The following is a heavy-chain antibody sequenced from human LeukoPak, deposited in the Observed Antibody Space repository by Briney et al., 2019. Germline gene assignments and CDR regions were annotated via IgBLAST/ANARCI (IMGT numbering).Heavy chain of an antibody. CDR2: IDSSSSAM. CDR1: GFSFSTYS. V-gene: IGHV3-48*02. J-gene: IGHJ3*02. CDR3: ARDLHYAFDI. Sequence: PGGSLRLSCAASGFSFSTYSMNWVRQAPGKGLEWVSYIDSSSSAMSYADSVKGRFTISRDNAKDSLFLQMNSLRDEDTAVYYCARDLHYAFDIWGQGTMVTVSS.